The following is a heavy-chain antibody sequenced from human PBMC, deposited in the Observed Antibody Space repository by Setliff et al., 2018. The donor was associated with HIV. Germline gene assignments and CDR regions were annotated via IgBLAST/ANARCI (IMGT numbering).Heavy chain of an antibody. CDR3: ARMYSGYDWSPAGARTRYFDY. CDR2: IYTSGST. J-gene: IGHJ4*02. V-gene: IGHV4-4*07. D-gene: IGHD5-12*01. CDR1: GGSISSYY. Sequence: ETLSLTCTVSGGSISSYYWSWIRQPAGKGLEWIGRIYTSGSTNYNPSLKSRVTMSVATSKNQFSLKLSSVTAADTAVYYCARMYSGYDWSPAGARTRYFDYWGQGTLVTVSS.